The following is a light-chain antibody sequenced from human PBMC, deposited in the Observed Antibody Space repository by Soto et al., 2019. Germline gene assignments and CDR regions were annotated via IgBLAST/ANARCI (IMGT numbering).Light chain of an antibody. J-gene: IGKJ1*01. CDR2: GAS. Sequence: IVMTQSPATLSVSPGERATLSCRASQSISSNLAWYQQKPGQAPRLLIYGASTRATGIPARLSGSGSGTEFTLTISSLQSEDFAVYYCQQYNTWPPTWTFGQGTKVEIK. CDR3: QQYNTWPPTWT. V-gene: IGKV3-15*01. CDR1: QSISSN.